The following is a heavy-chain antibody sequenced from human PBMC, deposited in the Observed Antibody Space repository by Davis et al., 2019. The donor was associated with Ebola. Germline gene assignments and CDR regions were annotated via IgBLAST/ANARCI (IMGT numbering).Heavy chain of an antibody. CDR2: ISGSGGST. V-gene: IGHV3-23*01. D-gene: IGHD3-9*01. CDR1: GFTFSSYA. CDR3: AKSWLRSRYYDNLTGYLFDY. J-gene: IGHJ4*02. Sequence: GESLKISCAASGFTFSSYAMSWVRQAPGKGLEWVSAISGSGGSTYYADSVKGRFTIPRDNSKNTLYLQMNSLRAEDTAVYYCAKSWLRSRYYDNLTGYLFDYWGQGTLVTVSS.